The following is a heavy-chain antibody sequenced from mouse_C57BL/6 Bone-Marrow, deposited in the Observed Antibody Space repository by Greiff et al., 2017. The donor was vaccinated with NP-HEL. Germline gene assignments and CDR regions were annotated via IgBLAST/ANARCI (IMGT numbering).Heavy chain of an antibody. CDR3: TRYGGSSWYFDV. CDR1: GYTFTDYE. J-gene: IGHJ1*03. V-gene: IGHV1-15*01. CDR2: IDPETGGT. D-gene: IGHD1-1*01. Sequence: LQESGAELVRPGASVTLSCKASGYTFTDYEMHWVKQTPVHGLEWIGAIDPETGGTAYNQKFKGKAILTAAKSSSTAYMELRSLTSEDSAVYYCTRYGGSSWYFDVWGTGTTVTVSS.